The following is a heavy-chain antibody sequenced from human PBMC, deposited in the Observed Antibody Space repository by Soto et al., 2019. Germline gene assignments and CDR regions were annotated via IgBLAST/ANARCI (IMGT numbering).Heavy chain of an antibody. Sequence: EVQLVESGGGLVQPGGSLRLSCSASGFTVSSNYMSWVRQAPGKGLEWVSVIYGGGSTYYADSVKVRFTISRDNSKNTLYLQMNSLRAEDTAIYYCASLLDDVWGQGTTVTVSS. V-gene: IGHV3-66*01. CDR1: GFTVSSNY. CDR3: ASLLDDV. D-gene: IGHD1-26*01. CDR2: IYGGGST. J-gene: IGHJ6*02.